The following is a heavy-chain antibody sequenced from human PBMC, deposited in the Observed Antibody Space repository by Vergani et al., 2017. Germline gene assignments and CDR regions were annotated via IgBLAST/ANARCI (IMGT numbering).Heavy chain of an antibody. Sequence: EVQLLESGGGLVQPGGSLRVSCAASGFTFSSDAMSWVRQGPGKGLEWVSAINRGSTTYYADSVKGRFTISRDNSKNTVFLQMNSLRAEDTAVYYCAKEGRSGITPFVADWGQGTLVTVSS. CDR3: AKEGRSGITPFVAD. V-gene: IGHV3-23*01. D-gene: IGHD1-14*01. CDR2: INRGSTT. CDR1: GFTFSSDA. J-gene: IGHJ4*02.